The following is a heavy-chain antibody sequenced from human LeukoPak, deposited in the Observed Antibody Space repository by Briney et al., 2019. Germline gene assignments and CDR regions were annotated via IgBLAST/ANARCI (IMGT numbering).Heavy chain of an antibody. CDR1: GFTFSDYY. J-gene: IGHJ4*02. V-gene: IGHV3-11*01. D-gene: IGHD1-26*01. CDR2: ISSSGSTI. Sequence: PGGSLRLSCAASGFTFSDYYMSWIRQAPGKGLEWVSYISSSGSTIYYADSVKGRFTISRDNAKNSLYLQMNSLRAEDPAVYYCARASKGGSYYHPPASDYWGQGTLVTVSS. CDR3: ARASKGGSYYHPPASDY.